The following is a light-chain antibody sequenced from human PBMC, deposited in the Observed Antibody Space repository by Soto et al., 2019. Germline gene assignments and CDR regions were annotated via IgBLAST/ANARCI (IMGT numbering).Light chain of an antibody. CDR1: SSDVGVYNY. Sequence: QAVVTQPASVSGSPGQSITISCTGTSSDVGVYNYVSWYQQHPGKAPKLMVYDVSNRPSGVSNRFSGSKSGNTASLTISGLQADDEADYYCSSYTSASTLVFGGGTKLTVL. CDR2: DVS. J-gene: IGLJ3*02. CDR3: SSYTSASTLV. V-gene: IGLV2-14*01.